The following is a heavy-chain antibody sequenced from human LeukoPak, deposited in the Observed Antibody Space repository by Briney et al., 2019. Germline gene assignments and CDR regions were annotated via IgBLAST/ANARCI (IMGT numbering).Heavy chain of an antibody. Sequence: GGSLRLSCAASGFTFSSYGVHWVRQAPGKGLEWVAFIRYDGSNKYYADSVKGRFTISRDNSKNTLYLQMNSLRAEDTAVYYCAKDGGGYYPSYYYYMDVWGKGTTVTVSS. CDR3: AKDGGGYYPSYYYYMDV. V-gene: IGHV3-30*02. CDR2: IRYDGSNK. D-gene: IGHD3-22*01. CDR1: GFTFSSYG. J-gene: IGHJ6*03.